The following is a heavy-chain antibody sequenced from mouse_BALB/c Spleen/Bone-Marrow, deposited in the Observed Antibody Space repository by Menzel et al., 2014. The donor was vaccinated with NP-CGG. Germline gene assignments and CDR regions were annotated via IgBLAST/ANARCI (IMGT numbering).Heavy chain of an antibody. CDR2: INPSTGYT. Sequence: VHLVESGAELAKPGASVKMSCKASGYTFTSYWMHWVKQRPGQGLEWIGYINPSTGYTEYNQKFKDKATLTADESSSTAYMQLSSLTSEDSAVYYCARHYRYYFDYWGQGTTLTVSS. CDR1: GYTFTSYW. D-gene: IGHD2-14*01. J-gene: IGHJ2*01. V-gene: IGHV1-7*01. CDR3: ARHYRYYFDY.